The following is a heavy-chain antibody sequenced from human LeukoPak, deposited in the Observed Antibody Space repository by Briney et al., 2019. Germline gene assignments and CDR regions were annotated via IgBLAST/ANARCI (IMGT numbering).Heavy chain of an antibody. CDR3: ARGDDDYYDSSGCRFDP. CDR1: GGSFSGYY. CDR2: IYYSGST. D-gene: IGHD3-22*01. J-gene: IGHJ5*02. Sequence: PSETLSLTCAVYGGSFSGYYWSWIRQPPGKGLEWIGYIYYSGSTNYNPSLKSRVTISVDTSKNQFSLKLSSVTAADTAVYYCARGDDDYYDSSGCRFDPWGQGTLVTVSS. V-gene: IGHV4-59*01.